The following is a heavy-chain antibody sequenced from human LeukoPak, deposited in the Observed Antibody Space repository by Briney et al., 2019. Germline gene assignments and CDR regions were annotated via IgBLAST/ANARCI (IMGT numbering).Heavy chain of an antibody. D-gene: IGHD2-2*01. V-gene: IGHV3-48*04. CDR2: ISSGSGSI. CDR1: GFTFSSYS. Sequence: PGGSLRLSFAASGFTFSSYSMNWVRQAPGKGLEWVSYISSGSGSIYYADSVKGRFTISRDNAKNSVFLQMNSLRAEDTAVYYCARLPAYCSSTSCYYDYWGQGTLVTVSS. CDR3: ARLPAYCSSTSCYYDY. J-gene: IGHJ4*02.